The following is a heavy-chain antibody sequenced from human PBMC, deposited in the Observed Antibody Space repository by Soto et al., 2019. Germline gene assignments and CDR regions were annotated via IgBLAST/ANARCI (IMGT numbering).Heavy chain of an antibody. J-gene: IGHJ6*02. D-gene: IGHD1-26*01. CDR2: ISYYGSNK. V-gene: IGHV3-30*18. Sequence: GGSLRLSCAASGFTFRSYGMHWVRQAPGKGLEWVAVISYYGSNKYYADSVKGRFTISRDHSKNTLYLQMNSLRAEDTAVYYCAKDVVVGATTGLGDYYYYYGMDVWGQGTTVTVSS. CDR3: AKDVVVGATTGLGDYYYYYGMDV. CDR1: GFTFRSYG.